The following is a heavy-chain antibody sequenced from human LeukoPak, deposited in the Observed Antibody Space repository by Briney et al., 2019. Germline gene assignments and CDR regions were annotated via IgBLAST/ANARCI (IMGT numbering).Heavy chain of an antibody. CDR2: ISSSSSYI. J-gene: IGHJ4*02. CDR3: ARGPSGYHNT. CDR1: GFTFSSYS. V-gene: IGHV3-21*01. D-gene: IGHD5-12*01. Sequence: GGSLRLSCAASGFTFSSYSMNWVRQAPGKGLEWVSSISSSSSYIYYADSVKGRFTISRDNAKNTLYLQMNSLRAEDTAVYYCARGPSGYHNTGGQGTLVTVSS.